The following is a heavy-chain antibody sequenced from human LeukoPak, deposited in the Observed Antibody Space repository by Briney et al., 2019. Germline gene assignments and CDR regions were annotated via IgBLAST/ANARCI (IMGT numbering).Heavy chain of an antibody. CDR2: FYHSGST. V-gene: IGHV4-4*02. D-gene: IGHD1-1*01. CDR3: ASFPRTTGPTSDAFDI. J-gene: IGHJ3*02. Sequence: SETLSLTCAVSGGSISSSNWWSWVRQPPGKGLEWIGYFYHSGSTYYNPSLKSRITISVDRSKNQFSLELSSVTAADTAVYYCASFPRTTGPTSDAFDIWGQGTMVTVSS. CDR1: GGSISSSNW.